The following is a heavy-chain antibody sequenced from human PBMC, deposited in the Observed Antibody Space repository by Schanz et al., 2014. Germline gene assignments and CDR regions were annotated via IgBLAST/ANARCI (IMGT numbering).Heavy chain of an antibody. D-gene: IGHD2-15*01. CDR1: GFTLSSYA. CDR2: ISYDGSNK. CDR3: ARDRGYCSGGSCLIFDY. J-gene: IGHJ4*02. Sequence: QVQLVESGGGVVQPGRSLRLSCAAYGFTLSSYAMHWVRQAPGKGLEWVAVISYDGSNKYYADSVKGRFTISRDNSKNTLYLQMNTLRAEDTAVYYCARDRGYCSGGSCLIFDYWGQGTLVNVSS. V-gene: IGHV3-30-3*01.